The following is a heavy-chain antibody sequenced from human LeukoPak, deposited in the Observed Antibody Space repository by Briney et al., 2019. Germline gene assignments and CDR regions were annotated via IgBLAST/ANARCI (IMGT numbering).Heavy chain of an antibody. CDR1: GVSISSGENY. J-gene: IGHJ4*02. Sequence: SQTLSLTCTVSGVSISSGENYWTWIRQPPGKGLEWVGYILYSGDTYYNPSLKSRLTISLDMSKNQFSLKLKSVTPADTAVYYCARDPSDYGAFDSWGQGTLVTVSS. CDR3: ARDPSDYGAFDS. D-gene: IGHD4-17*01. V-gene: IGHV4-30-4*01. CDR2: ILYSGDT.